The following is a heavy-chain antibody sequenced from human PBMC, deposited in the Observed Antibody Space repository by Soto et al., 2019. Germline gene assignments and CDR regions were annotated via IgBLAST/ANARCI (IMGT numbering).Heavy chain of an antibody. D-gene: IGHD3-16*01. CDR3: ATVLHDYGTNGVDS. V-gene: IGHV4-30-4*01. Sequence: QVQLQESGPRLVKPSQTLSLTCSVSGASIRSGRYYWSWIRQSPGRGLEWIGYIYYTGTTHYNPAVKSRGTILLDNSKDQFSLTLTSVTAADTAIYYCATVLHDYGTNGVDSWGQGTQVTVSS. CDR1: GASIRSGRYY. J-gene: IGHJ5*01. CDR2: IYYTGTT.